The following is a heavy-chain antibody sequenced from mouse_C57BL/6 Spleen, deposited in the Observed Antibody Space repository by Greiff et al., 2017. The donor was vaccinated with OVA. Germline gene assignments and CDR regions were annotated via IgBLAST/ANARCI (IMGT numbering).Heavy chain of an antibody. J-gene: IGHJ3*01. CDR3: ARVDSSGRCAY. Sequence: QVQLQQPGAELVKPGASVKLSCKASGYTFTSSWMHWVKQRPGRGLEWIGRIDPNSGGTKYNEKFKSKATLTVDKPSSTAYMQLSSLTSEDSAVYYCARVDSSGRCAYWGQGTLVTVSA. CDR2: IDPNSGGT. D-gene: IGHD3-2*02. V-gene: IGHV1-72*01. CDR1: GYTFTSSW.